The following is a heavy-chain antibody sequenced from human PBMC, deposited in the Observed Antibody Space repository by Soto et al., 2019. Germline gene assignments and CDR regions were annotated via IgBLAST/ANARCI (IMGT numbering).Heavy chain of an antibody. CDR2: IYYSGST. Sequence: QVQLQESGPGLVKPSQTLSLTCTVSGGSISSGDYYWRWIRQPPGKGLEWVWYIYYSGSTYYNPSLKSRVTISVDTSKNQFALKLSSVTAADTAVYYCARAQGSGFLVSWGQGTLVTVSS. CDR1: GGSISSGDYY. V-gene: IGHV4-30-4*01. D-gene: IGHD3-10*01. J-gene: IGHJ4*02. CDR3: ARAQGSGFLVS.